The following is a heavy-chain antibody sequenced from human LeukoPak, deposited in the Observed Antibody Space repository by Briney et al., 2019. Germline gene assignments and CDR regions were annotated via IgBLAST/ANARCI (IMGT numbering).Heavy chain of an antibody. CDR1: GYTFTSYG. J-gene: IGHJ5*02. D-gene: IGHD4-23*01. V-gene: IGHV1-18*01. CDR3: AREATVVTPSGWFDP. CDR2: ISAYNGNT. Sequence: ASVKVSCKASGYTFTSYGISWVRQAPGQGLEGMGWISAYNGNTNYAQKLQGRVTMTTDTSTSTAYMELRSLRSDDTAVYYCAREATVVTPSGWFDPWGQGTLVTVSS.